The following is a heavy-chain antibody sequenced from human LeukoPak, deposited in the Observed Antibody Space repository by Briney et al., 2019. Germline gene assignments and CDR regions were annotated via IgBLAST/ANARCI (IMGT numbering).Heavy chain of an antibody. Sequence: SETLSLTCTVSGGSISSYYWSWIRQPPGKGLEWIGYIYYSGSTNYNPSLKSRVTISVDTSKNQFSLKLSSVTAADTAVYYCARRVGDKDYFDYWGQGTLVTVSS. J-gene: IGHJ4*02. CDR1: GGSISSYY. CDR2: IYYSGST. CDR3: ARRVGDKDYFDY. V-gene: IGHV4-59*01. D-gene: IGHD1-26*01.